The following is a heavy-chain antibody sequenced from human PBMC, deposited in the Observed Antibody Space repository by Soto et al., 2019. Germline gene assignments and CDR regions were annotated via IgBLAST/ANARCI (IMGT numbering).Heavy chain of an antibody. V-gene: IGHV1-58*02. CDR2: IVVGSGNT. CDR3: EERTGYYTSYYYMDA. CDR1: GFTFTNSA. J-gene: IGHJ6*03. Sequence: SVKVSCKASGFTFTNSAIQWVRQARGQRLEWIGWIVVGSGNTNYAQKFQERLTITRDMSTSTAYIELSSLRSEDTAKYYREERTGYYTSYYYMDAWGKGPRSPSP. D-gene: IGHD3-9*01.